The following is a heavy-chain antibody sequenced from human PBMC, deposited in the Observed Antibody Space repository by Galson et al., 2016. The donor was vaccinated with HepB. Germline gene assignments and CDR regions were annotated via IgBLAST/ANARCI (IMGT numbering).Heavy chain of an antibody. D-gene: IGHD6-19*01. CDR1: GFTFSSYA. J-gene: IGHJ5*02. Sequence: SLRLSCAASGFTFSSYAMSWVRQAPGKGLEWVSGISASGGNTYNADSVKGQFTISRNNFKNTLYLQMNSLIAEDTALYYCARLVTEQCLFLWFDPWGQGTLVTVSS. CDR2: ISASGGNT. CDR3: ARLVTEQCLFLWFDP. V-gene: IGHV3-23*01.